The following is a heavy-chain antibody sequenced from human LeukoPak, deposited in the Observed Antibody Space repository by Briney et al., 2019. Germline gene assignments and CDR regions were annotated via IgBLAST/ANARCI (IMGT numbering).Heavy chain of an antibody. Sequence: GGSLRLSCAASGFTVSSYSMNWVRQAPGKGLEWVSSISSSSTYIYYADSVKGRFTISRGNAKNSLYLQMNSLRAEDTAVYYCARSSRSSSRVPFDPWGQGTLVTVSS. D-gene: IGHD6-13*01. CDR3: ARSSRSSSRVPFDP. CDR2: ISSSSTYI. CDR1: GFTVSSYS. J-gene: IGHJ5*02. V-gene: IGHV3-21*01.